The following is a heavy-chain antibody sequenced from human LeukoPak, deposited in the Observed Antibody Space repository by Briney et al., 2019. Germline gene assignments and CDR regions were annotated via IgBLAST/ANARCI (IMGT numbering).Heavy chain of an antibody. J-gene: IGHJ3*01. V-gene: IGHV3-11*01. CDR2: ISSSGSDI. CDR3: ARLGYCTGGRCFDTFDV. CDR1: GFTFRSYY. Sequence: GGSLRLSCVASGFTFRSYYMGWIRQAPGKGLDWISYISSSGSDIFYEDSVKGRFSLSRDNTRNSLYLQMNSLRAEDTAVYYCARLGYCTGGRCFDTFDVWGQGTMVTVSS. D-gene: IGHD2-8*02.